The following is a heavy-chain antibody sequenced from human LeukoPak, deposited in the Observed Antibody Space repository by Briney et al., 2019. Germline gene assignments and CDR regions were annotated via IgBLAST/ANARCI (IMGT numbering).Heavy chain of an antibody. CDR2: IKQDGSEK. J-gene: IGHJ3*02. CDR1: GFTFSSYW. Sequence: GSLRLSCAASGFTFSSYWMSWVRQAPGKGLEWVANIKQDGSEKYYVDSVKGRFTISRDNAKNSLYLQMNSLRAEDTAVYYCARAPVHSGDDAFDIWGQGTMVTVSS. D-gene: IGHD3-10*01. CDR3: ARAPVHSGDDAFDI. V-gene: IGHV3-7*01.